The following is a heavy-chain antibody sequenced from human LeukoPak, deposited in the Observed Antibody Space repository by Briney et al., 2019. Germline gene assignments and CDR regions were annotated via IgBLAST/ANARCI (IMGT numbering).Heavy chain of an antibody. V-gene: IGHV3-30*03. D-gene: IGHD3-22*01. Sequence: GGSLRLSCAASGFTFSSYGMHWVRQAPGKGLEWVAVISYDGSNKYYADSVKGRFAISRDKSKNTLHLQMNSLRAEDAAVYFCAREASSGLGAFDIWGQGTVVTVSS. J-gene: IGHJ3*02. CDR2: ISYDGSNK. CDR3: AREASSGLGAFDI. CDR1: GFTFSSYG.